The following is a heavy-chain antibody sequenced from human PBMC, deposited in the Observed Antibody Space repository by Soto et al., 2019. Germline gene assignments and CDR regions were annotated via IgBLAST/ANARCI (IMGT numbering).Heavy chain of an antibody. J-gene: IGHJ5*02. Sequence: GGSLRLSCAASGFTFSSYAMSWVRQAPGKGLEWVSAISGGGGSTYYADSVKGRFTISRDNSKNTLYLQMNSLRAEDTAVYYCAKSLGLELLVDPWGQGTLVTVSS. CDR2: ISGGGGST. V-gene: IGHV3-23*01. CDR3: AKSLGLELLVDP. CDR1: GFTFSSYA. D-gene: IGHD1-7*01.